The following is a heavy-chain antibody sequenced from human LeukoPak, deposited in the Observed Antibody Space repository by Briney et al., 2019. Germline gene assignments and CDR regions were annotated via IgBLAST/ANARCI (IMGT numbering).Heavy chain of an antibody. J-gene: IGHJ6*02. CDR3: AREGSDYYGSGSYWPKNYYYYGMDV. CDR1: GGSISSYY. V-gene: IGHV4-59*01. D-gene: IGHD3-10*01. Sequence: SETLSLTCTVSGGSISSYYWSWIRQPPGKGLEWIGYIYYSGSTNYNPSLKSRVTISVDTSKNQFSLKLSSVTAADTAVYYCAREGSDYYGSGSYWPKNYYYYGMDVWGQGTTVTVSS. CDR2: IYYSGST.